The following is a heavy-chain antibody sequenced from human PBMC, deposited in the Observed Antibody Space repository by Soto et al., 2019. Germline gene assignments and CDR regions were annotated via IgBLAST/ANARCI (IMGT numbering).Heavy chain of an antibody. J-gene: IGHJ4*02. V-gene: IGHV1-69*13. D-gene: IGHD3-22*01. CDR3: ARGVHYDSSGYYYFY. CDR1: GGTFNKYA. CDR2: IIPMFGTA. Sequence: SVKVSCKASGGTFNKYAISWVRQAPGQGLEWMGGIIPMFGTANYAQKFQGRVTVTADESTSTAYMELRSLRSEDTAVYYCARGVHYDSSGYYYFYWGRGTLVTVSS.